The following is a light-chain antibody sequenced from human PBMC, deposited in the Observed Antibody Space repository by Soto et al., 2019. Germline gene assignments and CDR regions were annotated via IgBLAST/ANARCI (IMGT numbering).Light chain of an antibody. CDR1: QSVSSN. J-gene: IGKJ1*01. V-gene: IGKV3-15*01. CDR2: GAS. CDR3: QQRSNWPRT. Sequence: EIVMTQSPATLSVSPGERATLSCRASQSVSSNLAWYQQEPGQAPRLLIYGASTRATGIPARFSGSGSGTEFTLTISSLQSEDFAVYYCQQRSNWPRTFGQGTKVEIK.